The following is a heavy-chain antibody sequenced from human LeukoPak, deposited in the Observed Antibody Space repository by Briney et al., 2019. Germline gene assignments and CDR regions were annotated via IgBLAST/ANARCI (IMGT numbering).Heavy chain of an antibody. CDR2: INPSGGST. Sequence: PGASVKVSCKASGYTFTSYYMHWVRQAPGQGLEWMGIINPSGGSTSYAQKFQGRVTMTRDTSTSTVYMELSSLRSEDTAVYYCARDTLADYGDYVLGYYGMDVWGQGTTVTVSS. J-gene: IGHJ6*02. CDR1: GYTFTSYY. V-gene: IGHV1-46*01. D-gene: IGHD4-17*01. CDR3: ARDTLADYGDYVLGYYGMDV.